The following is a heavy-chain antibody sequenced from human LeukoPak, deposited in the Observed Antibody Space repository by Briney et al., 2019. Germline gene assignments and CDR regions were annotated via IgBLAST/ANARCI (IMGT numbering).Heavy chain of an antibody. J-gene: IGHJ4*02. CDR1: GFDFSSNW. Sequence: GGSLRLSCAASGFDFSSNWMHWVRHAPGQGLVWVSRIKGDGISTNYADSVKGRFTISRDIAKNTLYLQMNSLRAEDTAMYYCAKSIVVTGTSYFDYWGQGALVTVSS. D-gene: IGHD6-19*01. CDR2: IKGDGIST. CDR3: AKSIVVTGTSYFDY. V-gene: IGHV3-74*01.